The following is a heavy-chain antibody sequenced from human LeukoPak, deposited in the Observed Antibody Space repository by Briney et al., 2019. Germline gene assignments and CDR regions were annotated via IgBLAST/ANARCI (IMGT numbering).Heavy chain of an antibody. CDR1: GGTFSSYA. Sequence: ASVKVSCKASGGTFSSYAISWVRQAPGQGLEWMGWISAYNGNTNYAQKLQGRVTMTTDTSTSTAYMELRSLRSEDTAVYYCARAVGCTSCYEYYMDVWGKGTTVTVSS. D-gene: IGHD2-2*01. CDR3: ARAVGCTSCYEYYMDV. J-gene: IGHJ6*03. V-gene: IGHV1-18*01. CDR2: ISAYNGNT.